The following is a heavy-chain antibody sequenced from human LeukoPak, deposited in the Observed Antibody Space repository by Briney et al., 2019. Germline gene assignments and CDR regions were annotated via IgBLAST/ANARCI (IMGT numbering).Heavy chain of an antibody. J-gene: IGHJ4*02. D-gene: IGHD2-2*01. CDR3: ARVKRGGIVGVPAAMDY. V-gene: IGHV3-7*01. CDR1: GFTFSSYW. CDR2: IKQDGSEK. Sequence: GGSLRLSCAASGFTFSSYWMSWVRQAPGKGLEWVANIKQDGSEKYYVDSVKGRFTISRDNAKNSLYLQMNSLRAEDTAVYYCARVKRGGIVGVPAAMDYWGQGTLVTVSS.